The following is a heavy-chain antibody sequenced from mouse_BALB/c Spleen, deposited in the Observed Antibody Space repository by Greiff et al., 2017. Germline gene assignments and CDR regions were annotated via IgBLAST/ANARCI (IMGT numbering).Heavy chain of an antibody. CDR3: ARGVNGWFAY. CDR1: GFTFTDYY. J-gene: IGHJ3*01. D-gene: IGHD2-2*01. Sequence: EVQLVESGGGLVQPGGSLRLSCATSGFTFTDYYMSWVRQPPGKALEWLGFISNKANGYTTEYSASVKGRFTISRDNSPSILYLHMNTLRAEDSAASYCARGVNGWFAYWGQGTLVTVSA. V-gene: IGHV7-3*02. CDR2: ISNKANGYTT.